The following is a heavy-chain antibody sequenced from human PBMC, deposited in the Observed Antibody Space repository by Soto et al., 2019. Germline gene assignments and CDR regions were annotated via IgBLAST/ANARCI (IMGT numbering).Heavy chain of an antibody. Sequence: SETLSLTCAVYGGSFSGYYWSWIRQPPGKGLEWIGEINHSGSTNYNPSLKSRVTISVDTSKNQFSLKLRSVTAADTAVYYCARQAPRGTYFDYWGQGALVTVSS. CDR3: ARQAPRGTYFDY. CDR1: GGSFSGYY. CDR2: INHSGST. V-gene: IGHV4-34*01. J-gene: IGHJ4*02. D-gene: IGHD3-10*01.